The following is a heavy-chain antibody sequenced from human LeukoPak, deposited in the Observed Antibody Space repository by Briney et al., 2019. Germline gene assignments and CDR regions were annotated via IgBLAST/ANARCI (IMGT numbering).Heavy chain of an antibody. CDR1: GYSFTNYY. J-gene: IGHJ4*02. CDR2: INPSGGST. CDR3: ARTRGYYFDY. V-gene: IGHV1-46*01. Sequence: GSVRVSCKASGYSFTNYYMHWVRQAPGQGLEWMGMINPSGGSTTYAQKFQGRVTMTRDMSTSTVYMELSSLTSEDTAVYYCARTRGYYFDYWGQGTLVTVSS.